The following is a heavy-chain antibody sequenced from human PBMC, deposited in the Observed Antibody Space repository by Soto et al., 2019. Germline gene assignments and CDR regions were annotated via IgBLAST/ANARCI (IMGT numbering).Heavy chain of an antibody. CDR3: ARDRGGAIYWFDP. CDR1: GYTFTGYY. CDR2: INPNSGGT. D-gene: IGHD2-2*02. Sequence: ASVKVSCKASGYTFTGYYMHWVRQAPGQGLEWMGWINPNSGGTNYAQKFQGRVAMTRDTSISTAYMELSRLRSDDTAVYYCARDRGGAIYWFDPGGQGTLVTVSS. V-gene: IGHV1-2*02. J-gene: IGHJ5*02.